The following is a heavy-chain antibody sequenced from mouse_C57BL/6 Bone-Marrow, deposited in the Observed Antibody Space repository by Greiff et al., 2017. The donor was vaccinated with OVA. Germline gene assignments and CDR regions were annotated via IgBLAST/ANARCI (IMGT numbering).Heavy chain of an antibody. CDR2: ISSGGSYT. D-gene: IGHD1-1*01. Sequence: EVHLVESGGDLVKPGGSLKLSCAASGFTFSSYGMSWVRQTPDKRLEWVATISSGGSYTYYPDSVKGRFTISRDNAKSTLYLQMSSLKSEDTAMYYCARRDITTVFDYWGQGTTLTVSS. CDR1: GFTFSSYG. V-gene: IGHV5-6*01. CDR3: ARRDITTVFDY. J-gene: IGHJ2*01.